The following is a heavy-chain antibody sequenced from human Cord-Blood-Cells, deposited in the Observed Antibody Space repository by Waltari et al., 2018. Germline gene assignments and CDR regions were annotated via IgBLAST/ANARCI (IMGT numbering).Heavy chain of an antibody. D-gene: IGHD6-13*01. CDR1: GFTFSSYA. CDR3: ARARGAGTAFDI. CDR2: SSSNGGST. Sequence: EVQLVESGGGLVQPGGSLRLSCAASGFTFSSYALHWVRQAPGKGLEYVSASSSNGGSTYYADSVKGRFTISRDNSKNTLYRQMGSLRAEDMAVYYCARARGAGTAFDIWGQGTMVTVSS. V-gene: IGHV3-64*07. J-gene: IGHJ3*02.